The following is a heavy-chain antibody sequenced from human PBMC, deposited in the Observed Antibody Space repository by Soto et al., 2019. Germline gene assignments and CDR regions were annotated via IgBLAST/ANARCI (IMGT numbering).Heavy chain of an antibody. CDR3: AIDHLYSXGWYRSWFDP. Sequence: VKVSCKASGYTFTSYYMHWVRQAPGQGLEWMGIINPSGGSTSYAQKFQGRVTMTRDTSTSTVYMELSSLRSEDTAVYYCAIDHLYSXGWYRSWFDPXGQGTLVTVSS. CDR1: GYTFTSYY. CDR2: INPSGGST. J-gene: IGHJ5*02. V-gene: IGHV1-46*01. D-gene: IGHD6-19*01.